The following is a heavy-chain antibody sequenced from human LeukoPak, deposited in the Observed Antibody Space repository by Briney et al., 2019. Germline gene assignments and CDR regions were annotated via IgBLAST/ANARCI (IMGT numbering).Heavy chain of an antibody. CDR1: GFTFSSYA. Sequence: PGRSLRLSCAASGFTFSSYAMHWVRQAPGKGLEWVAVISYDGSNKYYADSVKGRFTISRDNSKNTLYLQMNSLRAEDTAVYYCAKVRSPGPPLDPPDYWGQGTLVTVSS. J-gene: IGHJ4*02. V-gene: IGHV3-30-3*01. D-gene: IGHD1-26*01. CDR2: ISYDGSNK. CDR3: AKVRSPGPPLDPPDY.